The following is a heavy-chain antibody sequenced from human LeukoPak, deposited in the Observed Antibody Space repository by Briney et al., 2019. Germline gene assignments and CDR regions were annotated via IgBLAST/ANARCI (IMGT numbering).Heavy chain of an antibody. J-gene: IGHJ4*02. CDR1: GFTFSSFK. CDR2: IRPSSTYI. D-gene: IGHD3-10*01. Sequence: GGSLTLSCAASGFTFSSFKMIWLRQAPGKGLEWVASIRPSSTYIYYGDSLKGRVTVSRDNAKSLLFLHMSSLRPDDTAVYYCARDFTGAEYFDSWGQGALVSVSS. CDR3: ARDFTGAEYFDS. V-gene: IGHV3-21*06.